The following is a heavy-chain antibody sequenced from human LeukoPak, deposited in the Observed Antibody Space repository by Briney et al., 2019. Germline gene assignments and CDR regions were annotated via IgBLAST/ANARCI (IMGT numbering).Heavy chain of an antibody. J-gene: IGHJ4*02. CDR3: AGDKDIVLMVYAMGYFDY. CDR2: ISAYNGNT. CDR1: GYTFTSYG. V-gene: IGHV1-18*01. Sequence: ASVKVSCKASGYTFTSYGISWVRQAPGQGLEWMGWISAYNGNTNYAQKLQGRVTMTTDTSTSTAYMELRSLRSDDTAVYYCAGDKDIVLMVYAMGYFDYWGEETLVTVSS. D-gene: IGHD2-8*01.